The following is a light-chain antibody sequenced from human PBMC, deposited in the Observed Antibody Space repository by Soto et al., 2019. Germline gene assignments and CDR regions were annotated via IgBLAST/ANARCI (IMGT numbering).Light chain of an antibody. CDR2: EVT. V-gene: IGLV2-8*01. J-gene: IGLJ2*01. CDR3: SSYAGSNNVA. Sequence: QSALTQPPSASGSPGQSVTISCTGTSSDVGGYNYVSWYQQHPGKAPKLMIYEVTKRPSGVPDRFSGSKSGNTASLTVSGLQAEDEADYYGSSYAGSNNVAFGGGTKLTVL. CDR1: SSDVGGYNY.